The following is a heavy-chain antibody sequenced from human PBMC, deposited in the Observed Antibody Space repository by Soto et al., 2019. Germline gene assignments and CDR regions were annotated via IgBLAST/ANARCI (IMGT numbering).Heavy chain of an antibody. CDR3: AKYATTIFGVVNRVIAY. J-gene: IGHJ4*02. CDR1: GFTFSRYA. D-gene: IGHD3-3*01. Sequence: EVQLLESGGGLVQPGGSLRLSCAASGFTFSRYAMSWVRQAPGKGLEWVSAISGSGGSTYYADSVKGRFTISRDNSKNTRYLQMNSLRAVDTAVSYCAKYATTIFGVVNRVIAYWGQGALVTVSS. V-gene: IGHV3-23*01. CDR2: ISGSGGST.